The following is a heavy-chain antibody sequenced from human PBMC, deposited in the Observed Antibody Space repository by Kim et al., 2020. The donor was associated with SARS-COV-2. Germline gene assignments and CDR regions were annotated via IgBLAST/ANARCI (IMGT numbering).Heavy chain of an antibody. D-gene: IGHD3-10*01. CDR3: ARELWFGDKRYYYYYGMDV. J-gene: IGHJ6*02. Sequence: SGPTLVKPTQTLTLTCTFSGFSLSTSGMCVSWIRQPPGKALEWLARIDWDDDKYYSTSLKTRLTISKDTSKNQVVLTMTNMDPVDTATYYCARELWFGDKRYYYYYGMDVWGQGTTVTVSS. CDR1: GFSLSTSGMC. CDR2: IDWDDDK. V-gene: IGHV2-70*11.